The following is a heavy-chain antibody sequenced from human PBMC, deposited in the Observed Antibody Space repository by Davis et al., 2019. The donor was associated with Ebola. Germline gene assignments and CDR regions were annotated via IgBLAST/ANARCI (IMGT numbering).Heavy chain of an antibody. CDR2: IIPIFGTA. Sequence: AASVKVSCKASGGTFSSYAISWVRQAPGQGLEWMGGIIPIFGTANYAQQFQGRVTITADKSTSTAYMELSSLRSEDTAVYYCARPTDYYGSGSYLYYYYYGMDVWGQGTTVTVSS. D-gene: IGHD3-10*01. V-gene: IGHV1-69*06. J-gene: IGHJ6*02. CDR3: ARPTDYYGSGSYLYYYYYGMDV. CDR1: GGTFSSYA.